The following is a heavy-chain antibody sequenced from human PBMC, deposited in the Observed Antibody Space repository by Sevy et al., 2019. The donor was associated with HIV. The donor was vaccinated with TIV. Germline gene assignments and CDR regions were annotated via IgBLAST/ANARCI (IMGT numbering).Heavy chain of an antibody. CDR2: ISYDGSNK. CDR1: GFTFSSYG. J-gene: IGHJ4*02. V-gene: IGHV3-30*18. CDR3: AKDPTQLRFLEWLVSESGGFDY. Sequence: GGSLRLSCAASGFTFSSYGMHWVRQAPGKGLEWVAVISYDGSNKYYAYSVKGRFTISRDNSKNTLYLQMNSLRAEDTAVYYCAKDPTQLRFLEWLVSESGGFDYWGQGTLVTVSS. D-gene: IGHD3-3*01.